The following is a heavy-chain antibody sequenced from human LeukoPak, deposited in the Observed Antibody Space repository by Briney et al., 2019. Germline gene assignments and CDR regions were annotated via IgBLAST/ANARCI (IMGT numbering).Heavy chain of an antibody. D-gene: IGHD2-15*01. V-gene: IGHV4-39*01. CDR2: IYYSGST. CDR1: GGSFSSSTYN. Sequence: SETLSLTCAVSGGSFSSSTYNWGRIRQPPRKGLEWIGSIYYSGSTYYNPSLKSRVTISLDTSKNQLSLKLSSVTAADTAVYYSARHIRQSTLSDRWSQGTLVTVSS. J-gene: IGHJ4*02. CDR3: ARHIRQSTLSDR.